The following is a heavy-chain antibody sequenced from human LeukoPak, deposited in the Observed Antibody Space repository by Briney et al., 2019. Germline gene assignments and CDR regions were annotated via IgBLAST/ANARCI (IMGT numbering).Heavy chain of an antibody. Sequence: GGSLRLSCAASGFTFSSYSMNWVRQAPGKGLEWVSSISSSSSYIYYADSVKGRFTISRDNAKNSLYLQMNSLRAEDTAVYYCARDMTTVVSSGAFDIWGQGTMVTVSS. V-gene: IGHV3-21*01. J-gene: IGHJ3*02. D-gene: IGHD4-23*01. CDR3: ARDMTTVVSSGAFDI. CDR1: GFTFSSYS. CDR2: ISSSSSYI.